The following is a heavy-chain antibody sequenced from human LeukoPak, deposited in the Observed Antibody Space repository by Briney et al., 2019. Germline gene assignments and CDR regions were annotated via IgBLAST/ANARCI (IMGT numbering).Heavy chain of an antibody. Sequence: SETLSLTCAVSGGSISSSNWWRWVRQPPGKGLEWIGEIYHSGSTNYNPSLKSRVTISVDKSKNQFSLKLSSVTAADTAVYYCARAYTTYYYDSSGSQGAFDIWGQGTMVTVSS. V-gene: IGHV4-4*02. CDR3: ARAYTTYYYDSSGSQGAFDI. CDR2: IYHSGST. CDR1: GGSISSSNW. J-gene: IGHJ3*02. D-gene: IGHD3-22*01.